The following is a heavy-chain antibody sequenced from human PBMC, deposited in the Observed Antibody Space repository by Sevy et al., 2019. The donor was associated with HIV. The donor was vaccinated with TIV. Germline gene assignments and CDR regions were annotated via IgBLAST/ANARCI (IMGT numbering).Heavy chain of an antibody. CDR3: ARGQVVRNWFDP. Sequence: SETLSLTCAVYGGSFSGYYWSWIRQPPGKGLEWIGEINHSGSTNYNPSLKSRVTISVDTSKNQFSLKLGSVTAADTAVYYCARGQVVRNWFDPWGQGTLVTVSS. J-gene: IGHJ5*02. CDR1: GGSFSGYY. V-gene: IGHV4-34*01. CDR2: INHSGST. D-gene: IGHD2-2*01.